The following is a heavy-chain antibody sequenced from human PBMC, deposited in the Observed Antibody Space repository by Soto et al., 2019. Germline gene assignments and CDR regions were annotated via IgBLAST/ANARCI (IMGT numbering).Heavy chain of an antibody. Sequence: PGGSLRLSCAASGFTFSSYGMHWVRQAPGKGLEWVSYISSSSSTIYYADSVKGRFTISRDNAKNSLYLQMNSLRDEDTAVYYCARDDPLSWSPLYYYYYYGMDVWGQGTTVTVSS. CDR3: ARDDPLSWSPLYYYYYYGMDV. D-gene: IGHD6-13*01. J-gene: IGHJ6*02. V-gene: IGHV3-48*02. CDR1: GFTFSSYG. CDR2: ISSSSSTI.